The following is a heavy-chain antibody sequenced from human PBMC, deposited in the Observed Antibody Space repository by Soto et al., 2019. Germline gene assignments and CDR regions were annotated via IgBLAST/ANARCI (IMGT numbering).Heavy chain of an antibody. CDR2: IIPIFGTA. CDR3: ASRPWLAGRTAEYFQH. J-gene: IGHJ1*01. V-gene: IGHV1-69*12. Sequence: QVQLVQSGAEVKKPGSSVKVSCKASGGTFSSYAISWVRQAPGQGLEWMGGIIPIFGTANYAQKVQGRVTITADESTSTADMELSSLGSEDTAVYYCASRPWLAGRTAEYFQHWGQGTLVTVSS. CDR1: GGTFSSYA. D-gene: IGHD1-1*01.